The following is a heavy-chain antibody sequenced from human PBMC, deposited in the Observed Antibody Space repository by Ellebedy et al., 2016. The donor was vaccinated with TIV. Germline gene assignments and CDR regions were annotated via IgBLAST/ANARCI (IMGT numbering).Heavy chain of an antibody. CDR1: GISFSSHA. CDR2: ISYSGGST. J-gene: IGHJ6*02. D-gene: IGHD5-18*01. CDR3: AREHGGYTYDYRAYYYYAMDV. Sequence: GESLKISCATSGISFSSHAMTWVRQAPGKGLEWVSAISYSGGSTYYADSVKGRFTISRDDSKNTLYLQMNSLRAEDTAVYFCAREHGGYTYDYRAYYYYAMDVWGQGTTVTVSS. V-gene: IGHV3-23*01.